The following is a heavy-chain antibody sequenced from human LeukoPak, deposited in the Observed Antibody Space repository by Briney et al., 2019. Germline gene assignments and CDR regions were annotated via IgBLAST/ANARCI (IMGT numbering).Heavy chain of an antibody. J-gene: IGHJ4*02. D-gene: IGHD3-10*01. CDR3: AGVPRSGYFDY. CDR1: GFTFSSYA. CDR2: ISYDGSNK. V-gene: IGHV3-30-3*01. Sequence: GGSLRLSCAASGFTFSSYAMHWVRQAPGKGLEWVAVISYDGSNKYYADSVKGRFTISRGNSKNTLYLQMNSLRAEDTAVYYCAGVPRSGYFDYWGQGTLVTVSS.